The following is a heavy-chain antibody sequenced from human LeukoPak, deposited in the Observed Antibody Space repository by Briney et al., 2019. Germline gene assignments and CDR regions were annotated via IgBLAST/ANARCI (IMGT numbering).Heavy chain of an antibody. J-gene: IGHJ4*02. CDR1: GFTFSSYE. Sequence: PGGSLRLSCAASGFTFSSYEMNWVRQAPGKGLEWVSYISSSGSTIYYADSVKGRFTISRDNAKNSLYLQMNSLRAEDTAVYYCARGVVVVPAAGFDYWGQGTLVTVSS. V-gene: IGHV3-48*03. CDR2: ISSSGSTI. D-gene: IGHD2-2*01. CDR3: ARGVVVVPAAGFDY.